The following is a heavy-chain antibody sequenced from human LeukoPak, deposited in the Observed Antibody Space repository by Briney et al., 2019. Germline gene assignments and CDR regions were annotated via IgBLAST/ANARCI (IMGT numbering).Heavy chain of an antibody. Sequence: GGSLRLSCAASGFTFITSLLSWVRQTPGKGLEWVASIKQDGSEKYYVDSVRGRFTISRDNPKNTLNLQMNSLRAEDTAVYYCAREIGQLGGAFDIWVQVTMVTVSS. CDR3: AREIGQLGGAFDI. J-gene: IGHJ3*02. CDR1: GFTFITSL. D-gene: IGHD7-27*01. CDR2: IKQDGSEK. V-gene: IGHV3-7*05.